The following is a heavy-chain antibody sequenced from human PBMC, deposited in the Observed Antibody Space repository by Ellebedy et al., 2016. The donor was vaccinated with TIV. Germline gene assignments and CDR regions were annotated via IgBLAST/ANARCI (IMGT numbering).Heavy chain of an antibody. CDR3: ATCHSGSFGCVY. V-gene: IGHV4-4*02. D-gene: IGHD1-26*01. CDR1: GGSISSGNW. CDR2: IYHSGST. J-gene: IGHJ4*02. Sequence: MPSETLSLTCAVSGGSISSGNWWSWVRQPPGKGLEWIGEIYHSGSTNYNPSLESRVTISMDNAKNHLSLNLTSVTAADTAVYYCATCHSGSFGCVYWGQGTLVTVSS.